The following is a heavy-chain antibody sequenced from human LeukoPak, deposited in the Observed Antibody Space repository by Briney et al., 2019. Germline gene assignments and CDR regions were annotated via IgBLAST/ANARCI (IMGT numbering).Heavy chain of an antibody. V-gene: IGHV1-69*13. Sequence: SVKVSCKASGGTFSSYAISWVRQAPGQGLEWMGGIIPIFGTANYAQKFQGRVTITADESTSTAYRELSSLRSEDTAVYYCAKTYYDILTGYYFGWFDPWGQGTLVTVSS. CDR1: GGTFSSYA. D-gene: IGHD3-9*01. J-gene: IGHJ5*02. CDR2: IIPIFGTA. CDR3: AKTYYDILTGYYFGWFDP.